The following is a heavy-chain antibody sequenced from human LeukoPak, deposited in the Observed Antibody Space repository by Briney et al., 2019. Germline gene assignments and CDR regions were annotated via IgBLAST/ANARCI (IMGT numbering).Heavy chain of an antibody. J-gene: IGHJ4*02. CDR3: ARAMYYDILTGYSI. Sequence: GASVKVSCKASGYTFTGYYMHWVRQAPGQGLEWMGWINPNSGGTNYAQKFQGRVTMTRDTSISTAYMELSRLRSDDTAVYYCARAMYYDILTGYSIWGQGTLVTVSS. CDR2: INPNSGGT. CDR1: GYTFTGYY. D-gene: IGHD3-9*01. V-gene: IGHV1-2*02.